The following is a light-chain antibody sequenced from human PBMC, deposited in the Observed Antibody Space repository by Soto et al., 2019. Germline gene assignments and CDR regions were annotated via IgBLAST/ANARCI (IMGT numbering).Light chain of an antibody. CDR1: QSVGSDL. Sequence: LVLTQSPGTLSLSPGERATLSCRASQSVGSDLLAWYQQKPGQAPRLLISSDSRRASGIPDRFSGSGSRTDFTLTISRLEAEDSAVYWCQQYQTSPTFGGGTKVEIK. J-gene: IGKJ4*01. V-gene: IGKV3-20*01. CDR3: QQYQTSPT. CDR2: SDS.